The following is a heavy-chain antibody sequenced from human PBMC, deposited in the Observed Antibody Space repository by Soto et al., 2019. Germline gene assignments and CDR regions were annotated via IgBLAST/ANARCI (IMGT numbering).Heavy chain of an antibody. CDR3: ARQASYDFWDGRFYYNYYMDV. V-gene: IGHV4-59*08. CDR1: SGSISGYY. D-gene: IGHD3-3*01. CDR2: IYSSGTT. Sequence: SETLSLTCTVSSGSISGYYWSWIRQPPGKGLEWIGSIYSSGTTYYNPSLKSRVTMSVDTSKIQFSLNLSSVTAADTAVYYCARQASYDFWDGRFYYNYYMDVWGKGTPVTVS. J-gene: IGHJ6*03.